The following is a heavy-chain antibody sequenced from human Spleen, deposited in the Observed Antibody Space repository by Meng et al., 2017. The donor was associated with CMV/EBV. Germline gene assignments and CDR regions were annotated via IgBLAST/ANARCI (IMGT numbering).Heavy chain of an antibody. V-gene: IGHV3-66*04. CDR3: ARHDWFDP. J-gene: IGHJ5*02. CDR1: GLTVSHDY. CDR2: IYHDGRT. Sequence: VQLVGSVGVFVQPGWSWRLSCSVSGLTVSHDYMRWVRQAPGKGLEWVSVIYHDGRTYYADSVKGRFTMSRDNSKNTVHLQMNSLRVEDTAVYYCARHDWFDPWGQGTLVTVSS.